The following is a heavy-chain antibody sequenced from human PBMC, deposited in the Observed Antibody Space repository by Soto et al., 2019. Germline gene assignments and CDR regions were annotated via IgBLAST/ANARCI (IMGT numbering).Heavy chain of an antibody. CDR2: IHYSGATP. J-gene: IGHJ4*02. CDR3: ARGGPDVAKIGSFDY. V-gene: IGHV1-46*01. Sequence: ASVKVSCKASGYTFTNYYMHWVRQAPGQGLEWMGVIHYSGATPIYAQKFQGRVTMARDTSTSTVYVELSSLTSEDTAVYYCARGGPDVAKIGSFDYWGKGTLVTASS. D-gene: IGHD3-16*01. CDR1: GYTFTNYY.